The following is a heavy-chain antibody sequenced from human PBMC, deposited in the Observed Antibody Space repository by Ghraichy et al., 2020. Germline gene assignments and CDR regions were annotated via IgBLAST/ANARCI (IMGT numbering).Heavy chain of an antibody. Sequence: GGSLRLSCAASGFTFSSYSMNWVRQAPGKGLERVSSIGSSSSYIYYADSVKGRFTISRDNAKNSLYLQMNSLRAEDTAVYYCARDPPYCSSTSCYVDYWGQGTLVTVSS. V-gene: IGHV3-21*01. CDR2: IGSSSSYI. CDR3: ARDPPYCSSTSCYVDY. CDR1: GFTFSSYS. D-gene: IGHD2-2*01. J-gene: IGHJ4*02.